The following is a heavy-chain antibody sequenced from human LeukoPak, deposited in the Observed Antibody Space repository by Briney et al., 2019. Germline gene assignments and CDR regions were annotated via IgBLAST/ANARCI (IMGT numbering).Heavy chain of an antibody. V-gene: IGHV1-2*02. Sequence: ASAKVSCKASGYTFTASYIHWVRQAPGRGPEWMAWINPNSGDTYSAPHFQGRVTVTSDTSISAVSMELSWLRSDDTAVYYCATGVSTPFTFWGQGTPVTVSS. J-gene: IGHJ4*02. CDR2: INPNSGDT. CDR1: GYTFTASY. D-gene: IGHD5/OR15-5a*01. CDR3: ATGVSTPFTF.